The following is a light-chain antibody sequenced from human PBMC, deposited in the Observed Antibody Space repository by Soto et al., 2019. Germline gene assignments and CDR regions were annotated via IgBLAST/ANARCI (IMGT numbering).Light chain of an antibody. J-gene: IGKJ2*01. CDR2: DAT. V-gene: IGKV1-5*01. CDR1: QTINRS. CDR3: QQHNDYTPVT. Sequence: DIQITQSPSHLSASVGGRVTIPCRAQQTINRSLAWYQHKPGKTPKLLIFDATTLQAGVPSRFSGSGFGTEFTLTITGLQPDDFATYYCQQHNDYTPVTFGQGTKLEIK.